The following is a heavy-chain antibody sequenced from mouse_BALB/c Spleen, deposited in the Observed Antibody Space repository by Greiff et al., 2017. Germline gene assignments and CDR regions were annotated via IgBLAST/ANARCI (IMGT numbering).Heavy chain of an antibody. V-gene: IGHV14-4*02. CDR1: GFNIEDYY. Sequence: EVQLQQSGAELVRSGASVKLSCTASGFNIEDYYMHWVKQRPEQGLEWIGWIDPENGDTEYAPKFQGKATMTADTSSNTAYLQLSSLTSEDTAVYYCNAHYVVFAYWGQGTLVTVSA. J-gene: IGHJ3*01. CDR3: NAHYVVFAY. CDR2: IDPENGDT. D-gene: IGHD1-1*01.